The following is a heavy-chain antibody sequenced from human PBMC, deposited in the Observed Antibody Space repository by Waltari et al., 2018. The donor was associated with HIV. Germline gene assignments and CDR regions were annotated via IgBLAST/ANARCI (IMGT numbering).Heavy chain of an antibody. CDR1: GGAISRSIYF. CDR3: ARKGWLGGRYFQH. J-gene: IGHJ1*01. CDR2: THYNGTT. Sequence: QLQLRESGPGLVKPSGTLSLSCIVSGGAISRSIYFWGWIRQTPGKGLEWIGSTHYNGTTHYNPSLNSRGTISIDTSKNQFSLKVTSVTAADTAAYYCARKGWLGGRYFQHWGLGTLVTVSS. V-gene: IGHV4-39*01. D-gene: IGHD6-19*01.